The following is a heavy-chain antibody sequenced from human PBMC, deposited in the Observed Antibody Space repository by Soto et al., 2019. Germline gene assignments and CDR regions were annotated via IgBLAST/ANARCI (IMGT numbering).Heavy chain of an antibody. D-gene: IGHD5-12*01. V-gene: IGHV3-30*03. Sequence: QVQLVESGGGVVQPGRSLRLSCAASGFTFSSFGMHWVRQAPGKGLEWVAVASYDGSYKYYADSVKGRFTISRDNSKXXXXXXMXXXXXXXXXXXXCAKERSVVXTTPDFDYWGQGTLVTVSS. CDR2: ASYDGSYK. CDR3: AKERSVVXTTPDFDY. CDR1: GFTFSSFG. J-gene: IGHJ4*02.